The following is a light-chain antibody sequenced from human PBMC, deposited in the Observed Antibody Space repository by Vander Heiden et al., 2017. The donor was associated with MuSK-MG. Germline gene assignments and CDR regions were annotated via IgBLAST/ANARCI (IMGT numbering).Light chain of an antibody. Sequence: QSALTQPPPVSRSPGQSVSISCTGSTSTIGAGYDVHWYPQLPGTAPKLLIYADTNRPSGVPDRFSGSKSGTSASLAIPGLQAEDEGDYYCQSYDSSLSGFVFGTGTKVTVL. CDR1: TSTIGAGYD. J-gene: IGLJ1*01. V-gene: IGLV1-40*01. CDR3: QSYDSSLSGFV. CDR2: ADT.